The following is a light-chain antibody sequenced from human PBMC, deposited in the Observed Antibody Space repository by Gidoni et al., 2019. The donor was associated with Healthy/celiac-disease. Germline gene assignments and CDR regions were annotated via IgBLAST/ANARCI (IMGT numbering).Light chain of an antibody. CDR3: QKRRNWLSCT. J-gene: IGKJ4*02. CDR1: QSVSSY. Sequence: QCTATLSLSPGERATLSCRASQSVSSYLAWYQQKPGQAPRLLIYDASNRATGIPARFSGSQSGTDFTFNISSLDPEDFVFYYRQKRRNWLSCTFGGGTKVEIK. CDR2: DAS. V-gene: IGKV3-11*01.